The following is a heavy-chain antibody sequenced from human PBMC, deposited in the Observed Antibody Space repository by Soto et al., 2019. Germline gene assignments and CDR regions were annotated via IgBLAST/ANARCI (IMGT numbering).Heavy chain of an antibody. D-gene: IGHD6-13*01. Sequence: QVQLVESGGGVVQPGRSLGLSCAASGFTFSSYGMHWVRQAPGKGLEWVAVISFDGTNKYSADSVKGRFTISRDNSKNTLYLQMNGLRAEDTAVYYCAKDGSVAAADYYFDYWGQGTLVTVSS. CDR1: GFTFSSYG. CDR3: AKDGSVAAADYYFDY. CDR2: ISFDGTNK. V-gene: IGHV3-30*18. J-gene: IGHJ4*02.